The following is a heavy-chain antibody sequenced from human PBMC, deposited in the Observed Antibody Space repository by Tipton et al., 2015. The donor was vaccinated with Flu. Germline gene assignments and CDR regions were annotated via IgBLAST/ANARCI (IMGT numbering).Heavy chain of an antibody. CDR3: ARTRGGYCTSSSCYADYFDY. V-gene: IGHV3-7*01. Sequence: AVSGFTFSTYWMGWVRQAPGKGLEWVANINQGGSEKYCVDSVKGRFTISRDNAKNSLHLQMNSLRAEDTAVYYCARTRGGYCTSSSCYADYFDYWGQGTLVTVSS. CDR2: INQGGSEK. J-gene: IGHJ4*02. D-gene: IGHD2-2*01. CDR1: GFTFSTYW.